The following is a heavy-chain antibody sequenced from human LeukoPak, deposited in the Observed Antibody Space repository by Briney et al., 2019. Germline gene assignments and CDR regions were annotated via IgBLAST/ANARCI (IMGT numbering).Heavy chain of an antibody. CDR3: AKGAYYDSSGYQDNPFFDY. D-gene: IGHD3-22*01. V-gene: IGHV3-23*01. Sequence: TGGSLRLSCAASGFTFSSYAMSWVRQAPGKGLEWVSAISGSGGSTYYADSVKGRFTISGDNSKNTLYLQMNSLRAEDTAVYYCAKGAYYDSSGYQDNPFFDYWGQGTLVTVSS. J-gene: IGHJ4*02. CDR2: ISGSGGST. CDR1: GFTFSSYA.